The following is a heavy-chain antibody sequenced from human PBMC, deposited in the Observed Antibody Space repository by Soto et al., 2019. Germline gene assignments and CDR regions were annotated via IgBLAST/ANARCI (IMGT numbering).Heavy chain of an antibody. V-gene: IGHV6-1*01. Sequence: SQTLSLTCAISGDSVSSNRGAWNWIRQSPSRGLEWLGRTYYRSKWYNEYAVSVKSRITFNPDTSKNQFSLHLNSVTPDDTAVDYGSRGAAGRPDRYGMDVWGQGTTVTVSS. CDR3: SRGAAGRPDRYGMDV. CDR2: TYYRSKWYN. J-gene: IGHJ6*02. D-gene: IGHD3-10*01. CDR1: GDSVSSNRGA.